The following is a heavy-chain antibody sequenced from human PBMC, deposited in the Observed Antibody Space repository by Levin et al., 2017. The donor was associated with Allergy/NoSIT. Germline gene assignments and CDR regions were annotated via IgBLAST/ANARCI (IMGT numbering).Heavy chain of an antibody. V-gene: IGHV4-38-2*01. J-gene: IGHJ4*02. D-gene: IGHD4-17*01. CDR2: ISHSGAT. Sequence: SETLSLTCDVSGSSISSGYYWGWIRQTPGKGLEWIGSISHSGATYYNPSLKSRLTISEDTSKNQVTLNLRSVTAAHTAVYYCARSSVTYYFDYWGQGTQVTVSS. CDR3: ARSSVTYYFDY. CDR1: GSSISSGYY.